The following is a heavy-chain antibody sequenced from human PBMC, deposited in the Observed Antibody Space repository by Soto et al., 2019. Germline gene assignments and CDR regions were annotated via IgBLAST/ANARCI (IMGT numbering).Heavy chain of an antibody. CDR1: GGSISNYY. CDR3: ARVAFFGSENFYAYYGMDV. D-gene: IGHD3-10*01. V-gene: IGHV4-59*01. CDR2: IYDSGGT. J-gene: IGHJ6*02. Sequence: SETLSLTCTVSGGSISNYYWSWIRQPPGKGLEWIGNIYDSGGTNYNPSLRSRVTMSLDMSKTQFSLHLTSVTAADTAVYYCARVAFFGSENFYAYYGMDVWGQGTTVTVS.